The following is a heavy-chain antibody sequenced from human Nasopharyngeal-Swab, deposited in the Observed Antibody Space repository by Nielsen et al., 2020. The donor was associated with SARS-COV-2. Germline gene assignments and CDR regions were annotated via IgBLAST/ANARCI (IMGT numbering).Heavy chain of an antibody. Sequence: SGPTLVKPTETLTLTCTVSGFSLSNARMGASWIRQPPGKDLAWLAHIFSNDEKSYSTSLKSRLTISKDLSKSQVVPSMTNMDPVDTATYYCARSPADDSSGYYYVDWYFDLWGRGTLVTVSS. J-gene: IGHJ2*01. CDR2: IFSNDEK. D-gene: IGHD3-22*01. CDR3: ARSPADDSSGYYYVDWYFDL. V-gene: IGHV2-26*01. CDR1: GFSLSNARMG.